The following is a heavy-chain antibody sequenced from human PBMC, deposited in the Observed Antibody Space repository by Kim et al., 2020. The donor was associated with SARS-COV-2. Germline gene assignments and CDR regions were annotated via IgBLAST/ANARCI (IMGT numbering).Heavy chain of an antibody. CDR3: ARDYCSGGSCYSSRHYY. CDR1: GFTFSSYG. CDR2: ISYDGSNK. Sequence: GGSLRLSCAASGFTFSSYGMHWVRQATGKGLEWVAVISYDGSNKYYADSVKGRFTISRDNSKNTLYLQMNSLRAEDTAVYYCARDYCSGGSCYSSRHYY. V-gene: IGHV3-33*05. J-gene: IGHJ6*01. D-gene: IGHD2-15*01.